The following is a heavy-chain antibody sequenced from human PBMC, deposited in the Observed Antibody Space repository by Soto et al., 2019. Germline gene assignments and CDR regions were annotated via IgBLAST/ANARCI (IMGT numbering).Heavy chain of an antibody. CDR2: IYYSGST. Sequence: QVQLQESGPGLVKPSETLSLTCTVSGGSISSYYWSWIRQPPGKGLEWIGYIYYSGSTNYNPSLKSRVTIPVDTSTNQSSPKLSSVPAADTAVYYCARVRVYCSGGSCPQGYYYYGMDVWGQGTTVTVSS. CDR3: ARVRVYCSGGSCPQGYYYYGMDV. CDR1: GGSISSYY. J-gene: IGHJ6*02. D-gene: IGHD2-15*01. V-gene: IGHV4-59*01.